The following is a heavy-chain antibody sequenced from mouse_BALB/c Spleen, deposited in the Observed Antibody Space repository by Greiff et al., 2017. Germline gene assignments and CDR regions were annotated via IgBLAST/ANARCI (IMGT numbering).Heavy chain of an antibody. J-gene: IGHJ4*01. CDR3: TRGGMDY. CDR1: GFTFSSYT. V-gene: IGHV5-6-4*01. Sequence: EVQLVESGGGLVKPGGSLKLSCAASGFTFSSYTMSWVRQTPEKRLEWVATIRSGGSYTYYPDSVKGRFTISRDNAKNTLYLQMSSLKSEDTAMYYCTRGGMDYWGQGTSVTVSS. CDR2: IRSGGSYT.